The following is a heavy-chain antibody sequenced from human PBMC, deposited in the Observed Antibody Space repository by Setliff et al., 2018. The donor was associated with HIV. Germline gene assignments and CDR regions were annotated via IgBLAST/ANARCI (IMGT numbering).Heavy chain of an antibody. CDR2: GSYSGST. CDR1: GYSISSGYY. D-gene: IGHD6-19*01. Sequence: LSLTCAVSGYSISSGYYWGWIRQPPGEGLEWIGIGSYSGSTYYNPSLKSRVTISVDTSNNQLFLKVSSVTAADTAVYYCARGLSSGWYGYWYFDLWGRGTLVTVSS. V-gene: IGHV4-38-2*01. CDR3: ARGLSSGWYGYWYFDL. J-gene: IGHJ2*01.